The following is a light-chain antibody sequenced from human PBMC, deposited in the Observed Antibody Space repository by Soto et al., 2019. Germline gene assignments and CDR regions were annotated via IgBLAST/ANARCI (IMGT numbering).Light chain of an antibody. CDR2: EVS. V-gene: IGLV2-23*02. CDR1: SSDVGSYNL. Sequence: QSALTQPASVSGSPGQSITISCTGTSSDVGSYNLVSWYQQHPGKAPKLMIYEVSKRPSGVSKRFSGSKSGNTASLTIYGLQAEDEADYYCCSYAGSSTLVFGGGTKVTVL. J-gene: IGLJ2*01. CDR3: CSYAGSSTLV.